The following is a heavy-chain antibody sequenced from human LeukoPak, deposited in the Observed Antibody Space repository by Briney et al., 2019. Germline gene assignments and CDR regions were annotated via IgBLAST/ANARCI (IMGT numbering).Heavy chain of an antibody. J-gene: IGHJ4*02. Sequence: GESLTLSCAASGFTFSSYDMHWVRQAPGKGLEWVAYIWYDGSNKYYADSVKGRFTISKDNSKNTLYLQMNSLGAEDTGVYYCARGSLLDIVATIDYVDYWGQGTLVTVSS. CDR3: ARGSLLDIVATIDYVDY. CDR1: GFTFSSYD. CDR2: IWYDGSNK. V-gene: IGHV3-33*01. D-gene: IGHD5-12*01.